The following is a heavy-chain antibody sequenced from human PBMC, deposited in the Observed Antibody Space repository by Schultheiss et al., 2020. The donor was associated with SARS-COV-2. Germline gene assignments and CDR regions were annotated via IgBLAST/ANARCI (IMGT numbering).Heavy chain of an antibody. CDR1: GGSISSYY. Sequence: SETLSLTCTVSGGSISSYYWSWIRQPPGKGLSYIGDIYYSGSTYYNPSLKSRVTISVDTSKNQFSLKLSSVTAADTAVYYCARERALGLIVVVTSYGMDVWGQGTTVTVSS. V-gene: IGHV4-59*12. CDR2: IYYSGST. CDR3: ARERALGLIVVVTSYGMDV. D-gene: IGHD3-22*01. J-gene: IGHJ6*02.